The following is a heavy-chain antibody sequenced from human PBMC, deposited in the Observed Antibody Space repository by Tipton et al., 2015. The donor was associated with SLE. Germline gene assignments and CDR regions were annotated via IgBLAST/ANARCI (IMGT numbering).Heavy chain of an antibody. V-gene: IGHV4-34*01. CDR3: ARGRRRGPGAFDI. CDR2: INHSGGT. Sequence: TLSLTCAVYGGSFSGYYWSWIRQPPGKGLEWIGEINHSGGTNYNPSLKSRVTISVDTSKNQFSLKLSSVTAADTALYYCARGRRRGPGAFDIWGQGTMVTVSS. J-gene: IGHJ3*02. CDR1: GGSFSGYY. D-gene: IGHD1-1*01.